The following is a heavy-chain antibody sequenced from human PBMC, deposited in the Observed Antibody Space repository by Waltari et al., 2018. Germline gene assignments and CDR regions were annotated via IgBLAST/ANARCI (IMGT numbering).Heavy chain of an antibody. J-gene: IGHJ3*01. CDR1: VDGPSRSEDY. CDR2: VFRSGFA. CDR3: TTFGYPHSFDV. D-gene: IGHD3-22*01. V-gene: IGHV4-39*07. Sequence: QLQLQQSGPGLVKPSETLSPTCTIYVDGPSRSEDYWDWIRQTPGKGLEWIGNVFRSGFAYYNSAFKSRATISIDTSKKQFSLRLNFVTAADTGTYYCTTFGYPHSFDVWSQGTLVTVSS.